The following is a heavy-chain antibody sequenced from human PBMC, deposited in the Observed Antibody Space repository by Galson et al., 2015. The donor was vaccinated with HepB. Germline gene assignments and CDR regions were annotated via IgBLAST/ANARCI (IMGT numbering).Heavy chain of an antibody. V-gene: IGHV1-69*02. D-gene: IGHD2-15*01. Sequence: SVKVSCKASGGTFSSYTFNWVRQAPGQGLEWMGRIIPILAIANYAQKFQGRVTITADRSTSTAYMELSSLRSEDTAVYYCARAHCSGGSCQDYHYGMDVWGQGTTVTVSS. CDR3: ARAHCSGGSCQDYHYGMDV. CDR1: GGTFSSYT. CDR2: IIPILAIA. J-gene: IGHJ6*02.